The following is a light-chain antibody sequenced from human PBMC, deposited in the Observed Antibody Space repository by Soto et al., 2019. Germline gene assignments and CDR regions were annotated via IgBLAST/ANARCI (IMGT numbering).Light chain of an antibody. CDR3: QKYSTWPLA. CDR2: GAS. V-gene: IGKV3-15*01. Sequence: IVLTQSPATLSSSPGERATLSCRASQSVSSHLAWYQQKPGQAPRLLIYGASTRATGIAPRFSGSGSGTEFTLIISSLQYEDFAVYYCQKYSTWPLAFGRGTKVEVK. CDR1: QSVSSH. J-gene: IGKJ1*01.